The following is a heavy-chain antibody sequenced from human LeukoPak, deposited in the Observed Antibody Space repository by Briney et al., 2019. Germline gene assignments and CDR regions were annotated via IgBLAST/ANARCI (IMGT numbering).Heavy chain of an antibody. J-gene: IGHJ4*02. D-gene: IGHD6-13*01. V-gene: IGHV4-61*08. CDR3: ASYSSSWYNFDY. CDR2: IYYSGST. CDR1: GGSISSGDYY. Sequence: RTSETLSLTCTVSGGSISSGDYYWSWIRQPPGKGLEWIGYIYYSGSTNYNPSLKSRVTISVDTSKNQFSLKLSSVTAADTAVYYCASYSSSWYNFDYWGQGTLVTVSS.